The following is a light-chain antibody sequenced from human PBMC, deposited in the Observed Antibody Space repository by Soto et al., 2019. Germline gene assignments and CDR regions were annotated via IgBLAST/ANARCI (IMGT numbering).Light chain of an antibody. J-gene: IGKJ5*01. CDR1: QSISGY. CDR2: GAS. V-gene: IGKV1-39*01. Sequence: DIQMTQSPSSLSASXGARVPITCRASQSISGYLNWYQQKPGKAPKLLIYGASSLQSGVPTRFSGSGSGTDFTLTISSLQPEDFAIYYCQQTYTTPEITFGQGTRLEI. CDR3: QQTYTTPEIT.